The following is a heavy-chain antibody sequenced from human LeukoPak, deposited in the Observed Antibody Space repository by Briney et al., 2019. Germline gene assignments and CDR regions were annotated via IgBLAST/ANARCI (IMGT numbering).Heavy chain of an antibody. Sequence: SVKVSCKASGGTFNIYAITWVRQAPGQGLEWMGGIIPLFGTAKYAQKVQGRVSITADKSTSTAYMELSSLRSEDTAVYYCARAGHNADDAMLHLRHWGQGTLVTVSS. CDR1: GGTFNIYA. CDR2: IIPLFGTA. CDR3: ARAGHNADDAMLHLRH. J-gene: IGHJ4*02. D-gene: IGHD2-15*01. V-gene: IGHV1-69*06.